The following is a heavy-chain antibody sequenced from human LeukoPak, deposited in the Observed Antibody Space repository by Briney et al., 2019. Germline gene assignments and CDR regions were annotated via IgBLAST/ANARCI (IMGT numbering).Heavy chain of an antibody. V-gene: IGHV3-43*02. D-gene: IGHD3-10*01. CDR1: GFNFDGYP. J-gene: IGHJ4*02. Sequence: AGGSLRLSCAASGFNFDGYPMHWVRQAPGKGLEWVAAINGNGGSTDYADSVKGRCTISRDNNKNSLFLQMNSLRTEDTALYYCAKFYGSGTYYNNYFDYWGQGTLVTVSS. CDR2: INGNGGST. CDR3: AKFYGSGTYYNNYFDY.